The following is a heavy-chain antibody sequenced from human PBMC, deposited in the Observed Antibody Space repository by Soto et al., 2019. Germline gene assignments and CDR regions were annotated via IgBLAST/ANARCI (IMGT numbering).Heavy chain of an antibody. D-gene: IGHD3-10*01. CDR2: IFNSGTM. V-gene: IGHV4-39*01. CDR3: ARHSPPFFYGSGPWDV. CDR1: DGSISSGSYY. J-gene: IGHJ6*02. Sequence: SETLSLTCSVSDGSISSGSYYWGWLRQPPGKGLEWIGSIFNSGTMYYNPSLKSRVTISVDTSKNQFSLKLNSVTAADTAVYYCARHSPPFFYGSGPWDVWGQGTTVTVS.